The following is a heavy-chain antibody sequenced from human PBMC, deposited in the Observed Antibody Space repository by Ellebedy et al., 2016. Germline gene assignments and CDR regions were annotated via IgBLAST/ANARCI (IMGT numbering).Heavy chain of an antibody. V-gene: IGHV3-23*01. CDR3: YYGHYSGY. CDR2: ISGDGDTT. Sequence: GESLKISXVASGFTFGNFFMSWVRQAPGGGLELFSTISGDGDTTFSADSVKGRFTISRDNSRYTLYLQMDSLRAADTAVYYCYYGHYSGYWGQGTLVTVSS. J-gene: IGHJ4*02. CDR1: GFTFGNFF. D-gene: IGHD4-17*01.